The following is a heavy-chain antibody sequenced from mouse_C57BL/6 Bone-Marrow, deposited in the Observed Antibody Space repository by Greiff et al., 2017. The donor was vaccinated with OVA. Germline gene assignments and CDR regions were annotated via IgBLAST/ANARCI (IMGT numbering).Heavy chain of an antibody. CDR1: GYTFTSYG. V-gene: IGHV1-81*01. J-gene: IGHJ3*01. CDR2: IYPRSGNT. Sequence: VKLQQSGAELARPGASVKLSCKASGYTFTSYGISWVKQRTGQGLEWIGEIYPRSGNTYYNEKFKGKDTLTADKSSSTAYMELRSLTSEDSAVYFCAYGNYVGFAYWGQGTLVTVSA. D-gene: IGHD2-1*01. CDR3: AYGNYVGFAY.